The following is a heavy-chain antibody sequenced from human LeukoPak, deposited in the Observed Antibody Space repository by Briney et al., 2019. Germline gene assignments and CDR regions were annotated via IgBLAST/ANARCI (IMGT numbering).Heavy chain of an antibody. CDR1: GFTFSSYS. D-gene: IGHD2-2*01. J-gene: IGHJ4*02. CDR3: AKEMGFVVVPAAMCGGSCYSGFDY. V-gene: IGHV3-48*01. CDR2: ISSSSSTI. Sequence: PGGSLRLSCAASGFTFSSYSMNWVRQAPGKGLEWVSYISSSSSTIYYADSVKGRFTISRDNSKNTLYLQMNSLRAEDTAVYYCAKEMGFVVVPAAMCGGSCYSGFDYWGQGTLVTVSS.